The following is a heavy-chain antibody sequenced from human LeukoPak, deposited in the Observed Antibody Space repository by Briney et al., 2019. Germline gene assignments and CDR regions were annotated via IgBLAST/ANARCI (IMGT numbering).Heavy chain of an antibody. CDR1: GGSISTYY. Sequence: SETLSLTCTVSGGSISTYYWSWIRQPPGKGLEWIGYIYYSGSTNYNPSLKSRVTISVDTSKNQFSLQLNSVTPEDTAVYYCARDRDLGNYYDGMVVWGQGTTVTVSS. CDR3: ARDRDLGNYYDGMVV. CDR2: IYYSGST. J-gene: IGHJ6*02. V-gene: IGHV4-59*12. D-gene: IGHD7-27*01.